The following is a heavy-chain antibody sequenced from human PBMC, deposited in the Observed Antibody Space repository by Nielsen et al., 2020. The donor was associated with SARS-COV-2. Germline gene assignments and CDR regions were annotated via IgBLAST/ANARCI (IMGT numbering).Heavy chain of an antibody. J-gene: IGHJ3*02. CDR3: ARLPAGTVSFDI. V-gene: IGHV4-4*02. CDR2: IHHSWRI. CDR1: GVSFSSNCW. Sequence: SETLSLTCVVSGVSFSSNCWWSWVRQSPGKGLEWIGEIHHSWRINYNPSLKSRATISADTSKDQISLKLRSVTAADTAVYYCARLPAGTVSFDIWGQGTMVTVS. D-gene: IGHD2-2*01.